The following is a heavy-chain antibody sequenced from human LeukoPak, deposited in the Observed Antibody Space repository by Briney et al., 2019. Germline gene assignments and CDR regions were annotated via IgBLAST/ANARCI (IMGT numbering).Heavy chain of an antibody. V-gene: IGHV3-9*01. CDR3: AKALERRIYYYGMDV. CDR1: GFTFDDYA. Sequence: PGRSLRISCAASGFTFDDYAMHGVRPAPGKGLEGVSGISWNSGSIGYADSVKGRFTISRDNAKNSLYLQMNSLRAEDTALYYCAKALERRIYYYGMDVWGQGTTVTVSS. D-gene: IGHD1-1*01. CDR2: ISWNSGSI. J-gene: IGHJ6*02.